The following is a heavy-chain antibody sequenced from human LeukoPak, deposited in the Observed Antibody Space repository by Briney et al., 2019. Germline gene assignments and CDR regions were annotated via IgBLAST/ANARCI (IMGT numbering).Heavy chain of an antibody. CDR2: ISGSGGST. D-gene: IGHD4-17*01. V-gene: IGHV3-23*01. CDR3: AKEPLSEYGDYGA. J-gene: IGHJ5*02. Sequence: GGSLRLSCAASGFIFSSYGMSWVRQAPGEGLEWVSDISGSGGSTYYADSVKGRFTLSRDNSKNTLYLQMNSLRAEDTAVYYCAKEPLSEYGDYGAWGQGTLVTVSS. CDR1: GFIFSSYG.